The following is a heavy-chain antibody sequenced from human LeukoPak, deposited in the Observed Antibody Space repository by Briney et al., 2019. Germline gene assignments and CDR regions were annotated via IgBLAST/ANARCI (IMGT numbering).Heavy chain of an antibody. CDR1: GFTFSSSW. CDR2: INHDGSTT. V-gene: IGHV3-74*01. J-gene: IGHJ6*02. Sequence: GGSLRLSCAASGFTFSSSWMHWVRQAPGKGLVWVSRINHDGSTTNYVDSVKGRFTISRDNAKNTLYLQMNSVRAEDTAVFYCVRDRFYAMDVWGQGTTVTVSS. CDR3: VRDRFYAMDV.